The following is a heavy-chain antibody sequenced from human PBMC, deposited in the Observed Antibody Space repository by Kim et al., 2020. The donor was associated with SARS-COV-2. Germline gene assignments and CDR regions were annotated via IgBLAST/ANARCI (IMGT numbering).Heavy chain of an antibody. CDR1: GFTFSSYA. V-gene: IGHV3-30*04. CDR2: ISYDGSNK. CDR3: ARDLYDSNGYSYGMDV. Sequence: GVSLRLSCAASGFTFSSYAMHWVRQAPGKGLEWVAVISYDGSNKYYADSVKGRFTISRDNSKNTLYLQMNSLRAEDTAVYYCARDLYDSNGYSYGMDVWGQGTTVTVSS. D-gene: IGHD3-22*01. J-gene: IGHJ6*02.